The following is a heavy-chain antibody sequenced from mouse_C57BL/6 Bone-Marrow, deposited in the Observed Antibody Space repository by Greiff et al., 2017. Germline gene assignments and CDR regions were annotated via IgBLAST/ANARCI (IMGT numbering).Heavy chain of an antibody. CDR2: ISGGGGNT. D-gene: IGHD3-3*01. Sequence: EVHLVESGGGLVKPGGSLKLSCAASGFTFSSYTMSWVRQTPEKRLEWVATISGGGGNTYYPDSVKGRFTISRDNAKNTLYLQMSSLRSEDTALYYCAGRDYDAMDYWGQGASVTGSS. J-gene: IGHJ4*01. V-gene: IGHV5-9*01. CDR3: AGRDYDAMDY. CDR1: GFTFSSYT.